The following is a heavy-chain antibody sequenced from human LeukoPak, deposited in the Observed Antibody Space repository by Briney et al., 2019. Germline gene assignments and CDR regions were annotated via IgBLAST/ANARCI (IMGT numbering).Heavy chain of an antibody. J-gene: IGHJ4*02. V-gene: IGHV4-39*01. D-gene: IGHD3-9*01. CDR3: ASQPYYDILTGYSHFDY. CDR1: GGSIRSSGYY. Sequence: KPSETLSLTCIGTGGSIRSSGYYWGWIRQPPGKGLEWVGSIYYSGSTYYNPSLKSRVTIYVDTSTNQFSLKLSSVTAADTAVYYCASQPYYDILTGYSHFDYWGQGTLVTVSS. CDR2: IYYSGST.